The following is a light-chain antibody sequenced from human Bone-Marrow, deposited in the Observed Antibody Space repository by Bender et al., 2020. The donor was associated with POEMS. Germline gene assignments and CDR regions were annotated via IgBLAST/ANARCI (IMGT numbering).Light chain of an antibody. CDR2: DVS. CDR3: SSSGV. CDR1: SSDVGASNY. V-gene: IGLV2-14*03. Sequence: QSALTQPASVSASPGQSITVSCTGTSSDVGASNYVSWYQQPPGKAPKLMIYDVSSRPSGISNRFSGSKSGNTASLTISGLQAEDEADYYCSSSGVFGGGTKLTVL. J-gene: IGLJ2*01.